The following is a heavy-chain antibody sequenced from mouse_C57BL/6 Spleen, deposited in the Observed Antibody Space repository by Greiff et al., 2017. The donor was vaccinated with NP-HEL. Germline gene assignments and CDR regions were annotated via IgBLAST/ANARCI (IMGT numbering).Heavy chain of an antibody. CDR1: GYSITSGYY. J-gene: IGHJ1*03. CDR3: AREGDYGGWYFDV. Sequence: EVKLLESGPGLVKPSQSLSLTCSVTGYSITSGYYWNWIRQFPGNKLEWMGYISYDGSNNYNPSLKNRISITRDTSKNQFFLKLNSVTTEDTATYYCAREGDYGGWYFDVWGTGTTVTVSS. CDR2: ISYDGSN. V-gene: IGHV3-6*01. D-gene: IGHD2-4*01.